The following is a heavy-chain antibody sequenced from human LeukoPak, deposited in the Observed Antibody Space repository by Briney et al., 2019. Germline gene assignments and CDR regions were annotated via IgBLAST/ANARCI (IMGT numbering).Heavy chain of an antibody. J-gene: IGHJ3*02. V-gene: IGHV1-46*01. CDR3: ARSGLVAADAFDI. CDR2: IYPRDGST. CDR1: GYTFTSNY. Sequence: ASVKVSCKASGYTFTSNYIHWVRQAPGQGLEWMGMIYPRDGSTSYAQKFQGRVTVTRDTSTSTVHMELSSLRSEDTAVYYCARSGLVAADAFDIWGQGTMVTVSS. D-gene: IGHD5-12*01.